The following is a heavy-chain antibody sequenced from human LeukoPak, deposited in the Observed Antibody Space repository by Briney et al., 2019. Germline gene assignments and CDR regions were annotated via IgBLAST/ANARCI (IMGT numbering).Heavy chain of an antibody. D-gene: IGHD2-15*01. CDR2: TYYRSKWFH. CDR1: GGSVSSTSAT. V-gene: IGHV6-1*01. J-gene: IGHJ6*03. CDR3: ARGKECSGGSCHAVYMDV. Sequence: SQTLSLTCAISGGSVSSTSATWNWIRQSASRGLEWLGRTYYRSKWFHDYAASVKSRITIKADTSKNQFSLLLSSVTAADTAVYYCARGKECSGGSCHAVYMDVWGKGTTVTVSS.